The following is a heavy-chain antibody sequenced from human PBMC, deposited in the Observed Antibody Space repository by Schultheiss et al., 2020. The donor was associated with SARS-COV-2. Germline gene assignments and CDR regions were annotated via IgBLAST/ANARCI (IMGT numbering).Heavy chain of an antibody. CDR2: IYPSGAT. V-gene: IGHV4-61*02. D-gene: IGHD2-2*01. CDR3: ARDHLIVVVPAATLYYYYGMDV. CDR1: GGSISSGTYC. J-gene: IGHJ6*02. Sequence: SETLSLTCTVSGGSISSGTYCWSWIRQPAGKGLEWIGRIYPSGATDYNPSLKSRVTISVDASKNQFSLKLSSVTAADTAVYYCARDHLIVVVPAATLYYYYGMDVWGQGTTVTVSS.